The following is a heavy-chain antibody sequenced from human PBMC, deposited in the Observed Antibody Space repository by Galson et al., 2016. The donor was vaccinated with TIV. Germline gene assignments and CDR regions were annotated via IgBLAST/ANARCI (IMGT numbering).Heavy chain of an antibody. V-gene: IGHV3-30*04. D-gene: IGHD2-15*01. CDR2: ISHDGNDK. J-gene: IGHJ4*01. CDR1: GLSFTNYT. CDR3: TIEGLICLVHFCYFDFLKN. Sequence: SLRLSCAVSGLSFTNYTIQWARQAPSKGLEWVAAISHDGNDKYYAGSVEGRFTISRDNSKTTSFLQMDSLRPDDTAVYYCTIEGLICLVHFCYFDFLKNWGHGTLGTVSS.